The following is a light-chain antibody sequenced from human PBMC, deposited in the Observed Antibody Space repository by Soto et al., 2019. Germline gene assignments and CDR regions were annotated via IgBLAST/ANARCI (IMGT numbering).Light chain of an antibody. CDR1: QGIRNA. CDR2: DAS. V-gene: IGKV1-17*01. CDR3: QQYNTYPWT. Sequence: DIQMTQSPSSLSASVGDRVTITCQASQGIRNALGWYQQKPGKAPKLLIYDASSLESGVPSRFSGSGSGTEFTLTISSLQPDDVATYYCQQYNTYPWTFGQGTKVDIK. J-gene: IGKJ1*01.